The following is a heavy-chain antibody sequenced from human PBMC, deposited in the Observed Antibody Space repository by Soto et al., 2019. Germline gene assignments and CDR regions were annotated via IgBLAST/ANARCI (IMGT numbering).Heavy chain of an antibody. CDR2: ISAYNGNT. V-gene: IGHV1-18*01. D-gene: IGHD3-3*01. Sequence: ASVKVSCKASGDTFASFGFSWVRQAPGQGLEWLGWISAYNGNTHYAQKVRDRVTLTTDTSTNTAYMELRSLTSDDTAVYYCARNYDFWSGYYSSGMDVWGQGTTVTVSS. J-gene: IGHJ6*02. CDR1: GDTFASFG. CDR3: ARNYDFWSGYYSSGMDV.